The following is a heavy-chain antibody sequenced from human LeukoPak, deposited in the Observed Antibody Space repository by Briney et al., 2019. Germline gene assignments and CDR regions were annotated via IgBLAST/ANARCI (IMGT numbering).Heavy chain of an antibody. Sequence: QTGGSLRLSCAASGFTFSSYAMSWVRQAPGKGLEWVSAISGSGGSTYYADSMKGRFTISRDNAKNSLYLQMNSLRAEDTAAYYCARVWGVGATLGVFDIWGQGTMVTVSS. CDR2: ISGSGGST. CDR1: GFTFSSYA. CDR3: ARVWGVGATLGVFDI. V-gene: IGHV3-23*01. J-gene: IGHJ3*02. D-gene: IGHD1-26*01.